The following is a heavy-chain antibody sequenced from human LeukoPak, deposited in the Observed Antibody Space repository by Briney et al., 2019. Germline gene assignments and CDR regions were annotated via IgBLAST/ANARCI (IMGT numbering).Heavy chain of an antibody. CDR3: ARERLSYYYMDA. D-gene: IGHD1-1*01. CDR2: IYYNGDT. V-gene: IGHV4-39*07. CDR1: GGSIGSSTYY. Sequence: SETLSLTCTVSGGSIGSSTYYWVWIRQPPGKGLEWIGSIYYNGDTYYSPSLQSRVSISVATSKNQFSLKLSSVTAADTAVYYCARERLSYYYMDAWGKETTVTVSS. J-gene: IGHJ6*03.